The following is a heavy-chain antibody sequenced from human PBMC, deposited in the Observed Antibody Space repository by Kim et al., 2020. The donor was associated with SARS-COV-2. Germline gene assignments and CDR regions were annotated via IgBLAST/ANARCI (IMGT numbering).Heavy chain of an antibody. CDR2: IYPGDSDT. CDR1: GYSFTSYW. V-gene: IGHV5-51*01. CDR3: ARRRGNYYDRSSMDV. J-gene: IGHJ6*02. D-gene: IGHD3-22*01. Sequence: GESLKISCKGSGYSFTSYWIGWVRQMPGKGLEWMGIIYPGDSDTRYSPSFQGQVTISADKSISTAYLQWSSLKASDTAMYYCARRRGNYYDRSSMDVWGQGTTVTVSS.